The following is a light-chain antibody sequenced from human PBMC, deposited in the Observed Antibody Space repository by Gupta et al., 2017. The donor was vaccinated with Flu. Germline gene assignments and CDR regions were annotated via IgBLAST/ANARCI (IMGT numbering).Light chain of an antibody. Sequence: DIQMTQSPSSLPAYVGDTVIITCRASQDIDDHLVWYHQKPGKPPSLLIYASFTLQSGVPRRFSGTRTGTRFTLTISGLQPEDVGSYYCQRYNGGPRTFGPGTKVQI. V-gene: IGKV1-27*01. CDR2: ASF. CDR3: QRYNGGPRT. CDR1: QDIDDH. J-gene: IGKJ3*01.